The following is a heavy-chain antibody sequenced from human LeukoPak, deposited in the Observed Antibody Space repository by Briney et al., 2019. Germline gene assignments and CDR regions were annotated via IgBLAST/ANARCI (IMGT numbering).Heavy chain of an antibody. J-gene: IGHJ6*02. CDR2: ISPTGTDM. CDR1: GFTFTTYT. V-gene: IGHV3-21*01. CDR3: ARDYYGMDV. Sequence: GGSLRLPCAASGFTFTTYTMNWVRQAPGKGLEWVSSISPTGTDMFYADSVKGRFTISRDNAKNSLYLQMNSLREEDTAVYYCARDYYGMDVWGQGTTVTVSS.